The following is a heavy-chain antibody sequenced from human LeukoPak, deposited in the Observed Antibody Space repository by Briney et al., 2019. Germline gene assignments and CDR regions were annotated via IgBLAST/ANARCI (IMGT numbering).Heavy chain of an antibody. J-gene: IGHJ6*03. CDR1: GGSISSSSYY. Sequence: SETLSLTCTVSGGSISSSSYYWGWIRHPPGKGLEWIGRIYYSGSTYYNPSLKSRVTISVDTSKSQFSLRLSSVTAADTAVYYCARGGYCSSTSCYYYYYMDVWGKGTTVTVSS. D-gene: IGHD2-2*01. V-gene: IGHV4-39*01. CDR2: IYYSGST. CDR3: ARGGYCSSTSCYYYYYMDV.